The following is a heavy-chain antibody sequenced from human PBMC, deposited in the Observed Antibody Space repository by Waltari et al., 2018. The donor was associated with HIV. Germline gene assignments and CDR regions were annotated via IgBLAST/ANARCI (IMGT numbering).Heavy chain of an antibody. CDR2: VYYTGSS. CDR3: ARGPGAGRYYSDSGGYYPLNWFDP. V-gene: IGHV4-59*01. CDR1: GGSISNFY. J-gene: IGHJ5*02. D-gene: IGHD3-22*01. Sequence: QVHLQESGPGLLKPSETLSLTCSVSGGSISNFYWRWIRQPQGQGLEWLGSVYYTGSSNFNPSLTSRLTISLYTSKNHFSLKMISLTSAYTAIYFCARGPGAGRYYSDSGGYYPLNWFDPWGQGTLVTVSS.